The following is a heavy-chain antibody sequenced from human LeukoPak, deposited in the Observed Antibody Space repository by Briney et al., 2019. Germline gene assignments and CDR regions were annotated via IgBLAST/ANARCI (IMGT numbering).Heavy chain of an antibody. D-gene: IGHD2-8*02. CDR3: ARDLGGVFQGV. Sequence: GGSLRLSCEASGFTFRSYGMHWVRQAPGKGLEWVSVIWYDGSNKYYADSVKGRFTISRDNSKNTLYLQMNSLRAEDTAVYYCARDLGGVFQGVWGKGTTVTVAS. V-gene: IGHV3-33*01. J-gene: IGHJ6*04. CDR2: IWYDGSNK. CDR1: GFTFRSYG.